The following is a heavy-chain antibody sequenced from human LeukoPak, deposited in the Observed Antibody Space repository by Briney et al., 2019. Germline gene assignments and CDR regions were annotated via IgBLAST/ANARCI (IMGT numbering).Heavy chain of an antibody. CDR3: ARARRTVVTPNYYYYYMDV. CDR2: MNPNSGNT. D-gene: IGHD4-23*01. V-gene: IGHV1-8*01. CDR1: GYTFTSYD. Sequence: ASVKVSCKASGYTFTSYDINWVRQATGQGLEWMGWMNPNSGNTGYAQKFQGRVTMTRNTAISTAYMDVSSLRSEDTAVYYWARARRTVVTPNYYYYYMDVWGKGTTVTVSS. J-gene: IGHJ6*03.